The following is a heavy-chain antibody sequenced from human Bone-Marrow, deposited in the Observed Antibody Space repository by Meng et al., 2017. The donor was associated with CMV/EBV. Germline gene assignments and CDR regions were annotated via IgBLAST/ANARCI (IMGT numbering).Heavy chain of an antibody. V-gene: IGHV4-31*02. CDR3: ARLVSTFGYYFDY. CDR1: GGSISSGGYY. Sequence: TVSGGSISSGGYYWSWIRQHPGKGLEWIGYIYYSGSTYYNPSLKSRVTISVDTSKNQLSLKLSSVTAADTAVYYCARLVSTFGYYFDYWGQGTLVTVSS. J-gene: IGHJ4*02. CDR2: IYYSGST. D-gene: IGHD3-10*01.